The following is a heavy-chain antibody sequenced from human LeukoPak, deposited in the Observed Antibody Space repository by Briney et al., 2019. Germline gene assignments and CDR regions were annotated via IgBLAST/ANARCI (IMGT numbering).Heavy chain of an antibody. D-gene: IGHD6-13*01. CDR3: AIGSSWQQLGY. CDR1: GHTFTPYY. CDR2: INPNSGGT. J-gene: IGHJ4*02. V-gene: IGHV1-2*04. Sequence: PVKPSCYASGHTFTPYYMLRVRQAPGQGPEWMPWINPNSGGTNYAQKFQGWVTMTRDTSISRAYMEMGRLRSDDTAVYYCAIGSSWQQLGYWGQGTLVTVSS.